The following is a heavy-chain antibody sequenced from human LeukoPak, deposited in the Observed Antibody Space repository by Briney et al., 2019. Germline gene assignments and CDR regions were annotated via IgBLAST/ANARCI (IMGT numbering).Heavy chain of an antibody. Sequence: ASVKVSCKASGYTFTSYGISWVRQAPGQGLEWMGWVSAYNGNTNYAQKLQGRVTMTTDTSTSTAYMELRSLRSDDTAVYYCARGAQRFDWLYRGESDYWGQGTLVTVSS. D-gene: IGHD3-9*01. CDR2: VSAYNGNT. J-gene: IGHJ4*02. CDR3: ARGAQRFDWLYRGESDY. CDR1: GYTFTSYG. V-gene: IGHV1-18*04.